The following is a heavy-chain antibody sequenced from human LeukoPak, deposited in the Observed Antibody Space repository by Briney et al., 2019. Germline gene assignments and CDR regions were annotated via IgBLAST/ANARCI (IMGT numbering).Heavy chain of an antibody. CDR2: IKQDGNEK. CDR1: GFSISSYW. V-gene: IGHV3-7*01. CDR3: ARVGFYASSRYYPDY. J-gene: IGHJ4*02. Sequence: GGSLRLSCAASGFSISSYWMTWVRQAPGKRLEWVANIKQDGNEKYYVDSVKGRFTISGDNAKNSLFLQMNSLRAEDTAVYYRARVGFYASSRYYPDYWGQGTLVSVSS. D-gene: IGHD2-8*01.